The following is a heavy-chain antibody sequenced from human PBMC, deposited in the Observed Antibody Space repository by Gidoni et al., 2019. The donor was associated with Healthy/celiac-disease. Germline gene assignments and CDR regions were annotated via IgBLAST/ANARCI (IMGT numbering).Heavy chain of an antibody. V-gene: IGHV3-30-3*01. CDR3: ARDKGGMDV. J-gene: IGHJ6*02. CDR2: ISYDGSNN. Sequence: QVQLVESGGGVVQPGRSLRLSCAASGFTFSSYAMHWVRQGPGKGLEWVSVISYDGSNNYYADSVKGRFTISRDNSKNTLYLQMNSLRAEDTAVYYCARDKGGMDVWGQGTTVTVSS. CDR1: GFTFSSYA.